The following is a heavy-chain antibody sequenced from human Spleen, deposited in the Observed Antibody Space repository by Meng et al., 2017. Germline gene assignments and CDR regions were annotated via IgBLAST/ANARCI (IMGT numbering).Heavy chain of an antibody. V-gene: IGHV4-61*01. CDR3: ARLTGRYYFDY. D-gene: IGHD1-26*01. CDR2: IYYSGST. CDR1: GGSVSSGSYY. J-gene: IGHJ4*02. Sequence: QVQLQEAGPGLVRPSETLSLTCTVSGGSVSSGSYYWSWIRQPPGKGLEWIGYIYYSGSTNYNPSLKSRVTISVDTSKNQFPLKLSSVTAADTAVYYCARLTGRYYFDYWGQGTLVTVFS.